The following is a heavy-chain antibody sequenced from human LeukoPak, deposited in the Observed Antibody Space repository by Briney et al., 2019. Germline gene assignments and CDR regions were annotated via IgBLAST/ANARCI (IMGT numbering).Heavy chain of an antibody. Sequence: GGSLRLSCTASGFTFGDYAVSWVRQAPGKGLEWVGFIRSKAYGGTTEYAASVKGRFTISRDDFKSIAYLQMNSLKTEDTAVYYCTRDLRRGVTLDLDIAVASNDYWGQGTLVTVSS. D-gene: IGHD6-19*01. J-gene: IGHJ4*02. V-gene: IGHV3-49*04. CDR1: GFTFGDYA. CDR2: IRSKAYGGTT. CDR3: TRDLRRGVTLDLDIAVASNDY.